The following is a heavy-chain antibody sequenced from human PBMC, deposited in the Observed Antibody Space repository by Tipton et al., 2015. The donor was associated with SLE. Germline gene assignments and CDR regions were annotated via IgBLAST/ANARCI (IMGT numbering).Heavy chain of an antibody. CDR2: IYHSGST. V-gene: IGHV4-59*01. CDR1: GGSISGYY. D-gene: IGHD2-15*01. J-gene: IGHJ4*02. Sequence: TLSLTCTVSGGSISGYYWSWIRQPPGKGLEWIGYIYHSGSTNYNPSLKSRVNISVDTSKNQFSLKLSSVTAADTAVYYCARAKVAANDAGIDYWGQGTLVTVSS. CDR3: ARAKVAANDAGIDY.